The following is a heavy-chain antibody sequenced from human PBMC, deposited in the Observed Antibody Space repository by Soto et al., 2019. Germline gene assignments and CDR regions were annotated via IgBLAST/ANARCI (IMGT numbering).Heavy chain of an antibody. CDR3: AIYSVDSGSYRGYYYGMDV. J-gene: IGHJ6*02. CDR1: GYTFTSYA. Sequence: ASVKVSCKASGYTFTSYAMHWVRQAPGQRLERMGWINAGNGNTKYSQKFQGRVTITRDTSASTAYMELSSLRSEDTAVYYCAIYSVDSGSYRGYYYGMDVWGQGTTVTVSS. D-gene: IGHD1-26*01. V-gene: IGHV1-3*01. CDR2: INAGNGNT.